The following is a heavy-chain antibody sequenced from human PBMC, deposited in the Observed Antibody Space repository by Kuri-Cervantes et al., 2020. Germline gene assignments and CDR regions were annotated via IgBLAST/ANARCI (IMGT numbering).Heavy chain of an antibody. V-gene: IGHV1-18*01. Sequence: ASVKVSCKASGYTFTSYAMNWVRQAPGQGLEWMGWISAYNGNTNYAQKLQGRVTITADESTSTAYMELSSLRSEDTAVYYCARGDGSGSYYRSYYYYYYMDVWGKGTTVTVSS. D-gene: IGHD3-10*01. CDR2: ISAYNGNT. J-gene: IGHJ6*03. CDR3: ARGDGSGSYYRSYYYYYYMDV. CDR1: GYTFTSYA.